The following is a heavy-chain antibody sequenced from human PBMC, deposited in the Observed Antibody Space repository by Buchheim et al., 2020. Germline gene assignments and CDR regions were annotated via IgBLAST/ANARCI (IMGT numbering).Heavy chain of an antibody. CDR2: MSYSGST. CDR3: ARGGRNNWFDP. V-gene: IGHV4-31*03. CDR1: GGSISSGGYH. J-gene: IGHJ5*02. Sequence: QVQLRESGPGLVKPSQTLSLTCTVSGGSISSGGYHWSWIRQHPGKGLEWIGYMSYSGSTYYNPSLQSRLTLSVDTSKNQFSLKMTSVTAADTAVYYCARGGRNNWFDPWGQGTL.